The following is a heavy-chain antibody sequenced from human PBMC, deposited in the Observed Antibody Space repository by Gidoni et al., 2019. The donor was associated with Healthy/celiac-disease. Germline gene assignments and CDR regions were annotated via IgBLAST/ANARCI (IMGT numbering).Heavy chain of an antibody. CDR3: AKSPLWFREGTDLDY. CDR1: GFPFSSYA. CDR2: ISGSGCST. Sequence: EVQLLESGGGLVEPGGALRLCCAASGFPFSSYAMSWVRQAPGTGLEWVFAISGSGCSTYYADSGKGRFTISRDNSKNTLYRQMNSPRAEDTAVYYCAKSPLWFREGTDLDYWGQGTLVTVSS. J-gene: IGHJ4*02. V-gene: IGHV3-23*01. D-gene: IGHD3-10*01.